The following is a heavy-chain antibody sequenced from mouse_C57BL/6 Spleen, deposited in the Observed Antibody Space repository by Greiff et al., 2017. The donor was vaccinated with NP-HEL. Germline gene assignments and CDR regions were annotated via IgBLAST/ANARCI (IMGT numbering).Heavy chain of an antibody. CDR3: AREGVLYDYDEGYFDV. J-gene: IGHJ1*03. V-gene: IGHV1-64*01. D-gene: IGHD2-4*01. Sequence: VQLQQSGAELVKPGASVKLSCKASGYTFTSYWMHWVKQRPGQGLEWIGMIHPNSGSTNYNEKFKSKATLTVDKSSSTAYMQLSSLTSEDSAVYYCAREGVLYDYDEGYFDVWGTGTTVTVSS. CDR1: GYTFTSYW. CDR2: IHPNSGST.